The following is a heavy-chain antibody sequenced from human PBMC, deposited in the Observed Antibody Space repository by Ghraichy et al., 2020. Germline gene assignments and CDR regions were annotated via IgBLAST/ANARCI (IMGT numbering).Heavy chain of an antibody. Sequence: ASVKVSCQASGYTFTRYGISWVRQAPGQGLEWMGWISGYNGNTNYAQKLQGRVTMTTDTSTSTAYMELRSLRSDDTAVYYCARDTPSKYSSSSFHYWGQGTLVTGSS. CDR3: ARDTPSKYSSSSFHY. V-gene: IGHV1-18*01. CDR1: GYTFTRYG. D-gene: IGHD6-6*01. J-gene: IGHJ4*02. CDR2: ISGYNGNT.